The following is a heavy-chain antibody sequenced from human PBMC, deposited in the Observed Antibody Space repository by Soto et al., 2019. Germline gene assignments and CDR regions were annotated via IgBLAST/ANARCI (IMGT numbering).Heavy chain of an antibody. Sequence: SGPTLVNPTETLTLTCTVSGFSLSNARMGVSWIRQPPGKALEWLAHIFSNDEKSYSTSLKSRLTISKDTSKSQVVLTMTNMDPVDTATYYFARITRPDDFWSGLNWFDPWGQGTLVTVSS. J-gene: IGHJ5*02. D-gene: IGHD3-3*01. CDR3: ARITRPDDFWSGLNWFDP. V-gene: IGHV2-26*01. CDR2: IFSNDEK. CDR1: GFSLSNARMG.